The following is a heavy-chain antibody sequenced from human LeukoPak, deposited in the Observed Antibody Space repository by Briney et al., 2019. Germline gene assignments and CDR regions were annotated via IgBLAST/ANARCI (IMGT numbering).Heavy chain of an antibody. V-gene: IGHV4-59*12. CDR3: ARGGDYYDSSAPFDY. J-gene: IGHJ4*02. Sequence: SETLSLTCTVSGGSISSYYWSWIRQPPGKGLEWIGYIYYSGSTYYNPSLKSRVTISVDTSKNQFSLKLSSVTAADTAVYYCARGGDYYDSSAPFDYWGQGTLVTVSS. D-gene: IGHD3-22*01. CDR1: GGSISSYY. CDR2: IYYSGST.